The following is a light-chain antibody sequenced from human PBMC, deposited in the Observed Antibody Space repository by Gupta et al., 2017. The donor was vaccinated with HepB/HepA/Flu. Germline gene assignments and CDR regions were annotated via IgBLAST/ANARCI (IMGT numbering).Light chain of an antibody. J-gene: IGKJ5*01. CDR2: DAS. V-gene: IGKV3-11*01. Sequence: EIVLTQSPGTLSLSPGERATLSCRASQYVNIYLAWYQQKPGQAPRLPINDASNRATGIPARFSGSGSGTDFTLTISSREPEDFAVYYCQQRRSWPITFGQGTRLEIK. CDR3: QQRRSWPIT. CDR1: QYVNIY.